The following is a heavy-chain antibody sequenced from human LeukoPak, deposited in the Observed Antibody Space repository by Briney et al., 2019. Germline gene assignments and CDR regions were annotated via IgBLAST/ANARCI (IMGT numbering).Heavy chain of an antibody. CDR1: GFTFSSNS. V-gene: IGHV3-21*01. D-gene: IGHD1-26*01. CDR3: ARTRGSYPFDY. J-gene: IGHJ4*02. CDR2: ISSSSSYI. Sequence: GSLRLSCAASGFTFSSNSMNWVRQAPGKGLEWVSSISSSSSYIYYADSVKGRFTISRDNAKNSLYLQMNSLRAEDTAVYYCARTRGSYPFDYWGQGTLVTVSS.